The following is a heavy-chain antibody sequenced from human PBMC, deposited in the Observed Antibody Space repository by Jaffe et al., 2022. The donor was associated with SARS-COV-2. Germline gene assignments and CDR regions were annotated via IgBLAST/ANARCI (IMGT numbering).Heavy chain of an antibody. Sequence: EVQLVESGGGLVKPGGSLILSCAASGLTFSNAWMSWVRQAPGKGLEWVGRIKSKTDGGTTDYAAPVKGRFTISRDDSKNTLYLQMNSLKTEDTAVYYCTTENRFYDILIGYYNPDYWGQGTLVTVSS. CDR1: GLTFSNAW. V-gene: IGHV3-15*01. D-gene: IGHD3-9*01. CDR3: TTENRFYDILIGYYNPDY. J-gene: IGHJ4*02. CDR2: IKSKTDGGTT.